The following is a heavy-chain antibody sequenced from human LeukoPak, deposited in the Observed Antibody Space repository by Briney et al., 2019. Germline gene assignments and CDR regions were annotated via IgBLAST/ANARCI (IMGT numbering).Heavy chain of an antibody. V-gene: IGHV1-69*05. Sequence: GSSVKVSCKASGGTFSSYAISWVRQAPGQGLEWMGGIIPIFGTANYAQKLQGRVTMTTDTSTSTAYMELRSLRSDDTAVYYCARRGGYSNIDYWGQGTLVTVSS. CDR2: IIPIFGTA. CDR1: GGTFSSYA. J-gene: IGHJ4*02. D-gene: IGHD5-12*01. CDR3: ARRGGYSNIDY.